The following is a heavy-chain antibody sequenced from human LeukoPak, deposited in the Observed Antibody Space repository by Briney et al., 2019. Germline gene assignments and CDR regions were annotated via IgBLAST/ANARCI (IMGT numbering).Heavy chain of an antibody. D-gene: IGHD2-2*01. CDR1: GASIRSYY. CDR2: MYNSGST. V-gene: IGHV4-59*01. Sequence: PSETLSLTCTVSGASIRSYYWSWIRQPSGRGLEWIGYMYNSGSTYYNPSLKSRVTISGDTSKNQFSLKLTSVTAADTAVYYCARLGGPAAVDYWGQGTLVTASS. CDR3: ARLGGPAAVDY. J-gene: IGHJ4*02.